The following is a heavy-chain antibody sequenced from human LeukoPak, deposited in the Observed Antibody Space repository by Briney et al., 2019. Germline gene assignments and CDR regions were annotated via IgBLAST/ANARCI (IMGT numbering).Heavy chain of an antibody. D-gene: IGHD5-12*01. J-gene: IGHJ4*02. V-gene: IGHV4-59*01. Sequence: PSETLSLTCTVSGGSISSYYWSWIRQPPGKGLECIGYIYYSGSTNYNPSLKSRVTISVDTSKNQFSLKLNSVTAADTAVYYCARVAYSGYDYYFDYWGQGTLVTVSS. CDR3: ARVAYSGYDYYFDY. CDR2: IYYSGST. CDR1: GGSISSYY.